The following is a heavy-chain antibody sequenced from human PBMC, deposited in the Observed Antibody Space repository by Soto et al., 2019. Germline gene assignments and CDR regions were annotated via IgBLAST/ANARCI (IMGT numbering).Heavy chain of an antibody. Sequence: TLSLTCTVSGGSVSSGSCYWSWIRQPPGKGLEWIGYIYHSGYTKYNPSLKSRGTISLDTSKNQFSLRLTSVTAADTAVYYCARPHDFDPSTGYWGQGTLVTVSS. D-gene: IGHD1-1*01. CDR1: GGSVSSGSCY. V-gene: IGHV4-61*01. CDR3: ARPHDFDPSTGY. J-gene: IGHJ4*02. CDR2: IYHSGYT.